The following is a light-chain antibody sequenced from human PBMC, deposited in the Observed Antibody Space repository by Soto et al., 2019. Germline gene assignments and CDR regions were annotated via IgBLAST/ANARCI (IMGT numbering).Light chain of an antibody. V-gene: IGKV3-11*01. CDR3: QKRPNWPLT. Sequence: EKVLTQSPATLSLSPGERATLSCRASQSISSHLAWYQQKPGQAPRLLMYDVSNRATDIPARFSGSGSGTDFTLTISSLEPEDFAVYYCQKRPNWPLTFGGGTKVEIK. CDR1: QSISSH. J-gene: IGKJ4*01. CDR2: DVS.